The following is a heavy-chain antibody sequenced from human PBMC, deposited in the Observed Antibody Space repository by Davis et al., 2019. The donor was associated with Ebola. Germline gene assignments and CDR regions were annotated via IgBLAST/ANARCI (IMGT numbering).Heavy chain of an antibody. Sequence: GESLKISCAASGFTVSSNYMSWVRQAPGKGLEWVSSISSRSIYIYYADSVKGRFTISRDDTTNSLYLQMNNLRAEDTAVYYCARDVYWGQGTLVTVSS. CDR3: ARDVY. CDR1: GFTVSSNY. J-gene: IGHJ4*02. V-gene: IGHV3-21*01. CDR2: ISSRSIYI.